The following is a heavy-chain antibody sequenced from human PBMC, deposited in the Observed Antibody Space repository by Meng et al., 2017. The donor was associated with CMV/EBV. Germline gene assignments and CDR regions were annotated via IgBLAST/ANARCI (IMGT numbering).Heavy chain of an antibody. CDR1: GGSISSYY. CDR2: IYYSGST. CDR3: ARVLAAAGNDAFDI. Sequence: LSCTVSGGSISSYYWSWIRQPPGKGLEWIGYIYYSGSTNYNPSLKSRVTISVDTSKNQFSLKLSSVTAADTAVYYCARVLAAAGNDAFDIWGQGTMVTVSS. D-gene: IGHD6-13*01. J-gene: IGHJ3*02. V-gene: IGHV4-59*01.